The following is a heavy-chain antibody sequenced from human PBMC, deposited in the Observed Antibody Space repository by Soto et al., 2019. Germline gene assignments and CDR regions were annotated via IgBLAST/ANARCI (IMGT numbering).Heavy chain of an antibody. D-gene: IGHD2-2*02. J-gene: IGHJ6*02. Sequence: PGGSLRLSCVGSGFTFSNFSINWVRQAPGKGLEWVSSISSRSGIYYADSLKGRFTISRDNTKNSVSLQMNSLRAEDTAVYYCARVYTAWPLAYCLDVWGQGTTVTVSS. CDR1: GFTFSNFS. V-gene: IGHV3-21*01. CDR3: ARVYTAWPLAYCLDV. CDR2: ISSRSGI.